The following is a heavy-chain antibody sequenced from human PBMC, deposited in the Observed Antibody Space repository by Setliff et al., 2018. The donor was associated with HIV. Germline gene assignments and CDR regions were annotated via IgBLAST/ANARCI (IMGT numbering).Heavy chain of an antibody. Sequence: PGGSLRLSCVASGLTFNRYWMSWVRQVPGKGLEWVSNTKYDGSESYYVDSVKGRFIASTDNARNSLFLEMNSLRAEDTAVYYCAKSGYCGSATCRYFYYYMDVWGKGTTVTVSS. D-gene: IGHD2-2*01. CDR3: AKSGYCGSATCRYFYYYMDV. V-gene: IGHV3-7*03. J-gene: IGHJ6*03. CDR1: GLTFNRYW. CDR2: TKYDGSES.